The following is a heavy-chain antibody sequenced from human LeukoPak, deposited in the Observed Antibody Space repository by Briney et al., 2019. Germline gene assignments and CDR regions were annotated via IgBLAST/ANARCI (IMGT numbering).Heavy chain of an antibody. V-gene: IGHV3-48*03. CDR1: GFTFSSYE. J-gene: IGHJ4*02. D-gene: IGHD3-10*01. CDR2: ISSSGSTI. CDR3: ARGLVAPVLLTYYYGSGSLDY. Sequence: GGSLRLSCAASGFTFSSYEMNWVRQAPGKGLEWVSYISSSGSTIYYADSVKGRFTISRDNAKSSLYLQMNSLRAEDTAVYYCARGLVAPVLLTYYYGSGSLDYWGQGTLVTVSS.